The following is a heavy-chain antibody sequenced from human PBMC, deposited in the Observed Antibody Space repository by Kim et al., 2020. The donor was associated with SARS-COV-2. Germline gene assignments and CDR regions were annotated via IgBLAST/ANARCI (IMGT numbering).Heavy chain of an antibody. CDR3: ARGVGLGFTNFDY. D-gene: IGHD3-16*01. Sequence: YAQKFQGRVTMTTDTSTSTAYMELRSLRSDDTAVYYCARGVGLGFTNFDYWGQGTLVTVSS. V-gene: IGHV1-18*01. J-gene: IGHJ4*02.